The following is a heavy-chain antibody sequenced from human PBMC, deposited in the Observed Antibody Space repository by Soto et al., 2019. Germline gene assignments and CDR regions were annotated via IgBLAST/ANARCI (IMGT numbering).Heavy chain of an antibody. J-gene: IGHJ4*02. V-gene: IGHV1-3*01. Sequence: QVQLVQSGAEVKKPGASVKVSCKASGYPFSNYGIHWVRQAPGQRLEWMGWINVGNGDTQYSEKFEARVTISSNTPASTAYMELRSLTSEDTAIYFCARHLTGSYYQLHFWGQGSLVAVSS. CDR1: GYPFSNYG. CDR3: ARHLTGSYYQLHF. D-gene: IGHD1-26*01. CDR2: INVGNGDT.